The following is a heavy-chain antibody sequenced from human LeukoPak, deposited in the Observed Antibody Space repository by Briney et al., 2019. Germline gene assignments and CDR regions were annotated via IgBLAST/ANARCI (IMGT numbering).Heavy chain of an antibody. Sequence: PSETLSLTRAVYGGSFSGYYWSWIRQPPGKGLEWIGEINHSGSTNYNPSLKSRVTISVDTSKNQFSLKLSSVTAADTAVYYCARGQGYYYDSSGYYQFDYWGQGTLVTVSS. J-gene: IGHJ4*02. D-gene: IGHD3-22*01. CDR1: GGSFSGYY. CDR3: ARGQGYYYDSSGYYQFDY. CDR2: INHSGST. V-gene: IGHV4-34*01.